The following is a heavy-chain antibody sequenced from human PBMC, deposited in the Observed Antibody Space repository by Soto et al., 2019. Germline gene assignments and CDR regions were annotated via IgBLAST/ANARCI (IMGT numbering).Heavy chain of an antibody. CDR2: IIPIFGTA. J-gene: IGHJ6*02. V-gene: IGHV1-69*13. Sequence: SVQVSCKASGGTFSSYAISWVRQAPGQGLEWMGGIIPIFGTANYAQKFQGRVTITADESTSTAYMELSSLRSEDTPVYYCAREVYCSSTSCHAAYYYYGMDVWVQGTTVMVSS. D-gene: IGHD2-2*01. CDR3: AREVYCSSTSCHAAYYYYGMDV. CDR1: GGTFSSYA.